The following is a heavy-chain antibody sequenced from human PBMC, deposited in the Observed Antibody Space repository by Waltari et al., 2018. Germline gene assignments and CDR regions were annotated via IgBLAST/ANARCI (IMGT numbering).Heavy chain of an antibody. Sequence: GLVKPSGTLSLTCGVSGDSMSGNYWWSWVRQPPGKGLEWIGQIHRSGRTNYNPPLESRVTVSMDTSNRQISLELNSATAADTALYFCARDRGRGLYLDSWGRGILVTVSP. J-gene: IGHJ4*02. CDR3: ARDRGRGLYLDS. V-gene: IGHV4-4*02. CDR1: GDSMSGNYW. CDR2: IHRSGRT. D-gene: IGHD2-15*01.